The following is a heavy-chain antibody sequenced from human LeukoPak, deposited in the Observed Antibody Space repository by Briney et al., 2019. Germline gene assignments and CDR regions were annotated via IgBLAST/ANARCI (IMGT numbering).Heavy chain of an antibody. CDR3: AKKSTTVITYYFDY. Sequence: PGGSLRLSCATSGFTFSSYGMHWVRQVPGKGLEWVTVISHDAKSTYHVDSVKGRFTISRDNSKNTLYLQMNSLRAEDTAVYYCAKKSTTVITYYFDYWGQGTLVTVSS. D-gene: IGHD4-11*01. J-gene: IGHJ4*02. V-gene: IGHV3-30*18. CDR1: GFTFSSYG. CDR2: ISHDAKST.